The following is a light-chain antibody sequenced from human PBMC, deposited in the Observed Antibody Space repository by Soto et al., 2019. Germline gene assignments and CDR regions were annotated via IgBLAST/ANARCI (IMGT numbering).Light chain of an antibody. CDR3: QQYGSPPQT. CDR2: GAS. Sequence: EIVLTQSPGTLSVSPGEVAALSCRSIQSVSSSYLAWYQQKPGQAPRLLIYGASSRATGIPDRFSGSGSGTDFTLTISRLEPEDFAVYYCQQYGSPPQTFGQGTKVDIK. V-gene: IGKV3-20*01. CDR1: QSVSSSY. J-gene: IGKJ1*01.